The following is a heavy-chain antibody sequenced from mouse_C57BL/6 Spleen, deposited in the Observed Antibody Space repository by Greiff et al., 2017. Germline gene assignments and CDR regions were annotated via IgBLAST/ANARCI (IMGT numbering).Heavy chain of an antibody. CDR2: ILPGSGST. D-gene: IGHD1-1*01. J-gene: IGHJ4*01. V-gene: IGHV1-9*01. CDR1: GYTFTGYW. CDR3: ARGITTVVATDYAMDY. Sequence: QVQLQQSGAELMKPGASVQLSCKATGYTFTGYWIEWVKQRPGHGLEWIGEILPGSGSTNYNEKFKGQDTFTADTSSNTAYMQLSSLTTEDSAIYYCARGITTVVATDYAMDYWGQGTSVTVSS.